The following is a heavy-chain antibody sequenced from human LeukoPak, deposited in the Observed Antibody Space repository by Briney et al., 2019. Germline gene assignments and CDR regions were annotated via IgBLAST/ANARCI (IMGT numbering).Heavy chain of an antibody. CDR1: GGSISSSSYY. V-gene: IGHV4-39*07. Sequence: PSETLSLTCTVSGGSISSSSYYWGWIRQPPGKGLEWIGSIYYSGSTYYNPSLRSRVTISVDTSKNQFSLKLSSVTAADTAVYYCARGTVADRQRAPPKEWFGPWGQGTLVTVSS. CDR3: ARGTVADRQRAPPKEWFGP. CDR2: IYYSGST. J-gene: IGHJ5*02. D-gene: IGHD6-6*01.